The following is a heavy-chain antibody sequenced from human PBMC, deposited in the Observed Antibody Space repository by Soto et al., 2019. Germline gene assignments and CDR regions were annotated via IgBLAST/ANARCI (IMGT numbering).Heavy chain of an antibody. J-gene: IGHJ3*02. CDR2: IYWDDDK. CDR3: AHRRGNSGYYWNDAFDI. V-gene: IGHV2-5*02. CDR1: GFSLSTSGVG. D-gene: IGHD5-12*01. Sequence: QITLKESGPTLVKPTQTLTLTCTFSGFSLSTSGVGVVWIRQPPGKALEWLALIYWDDDKRYSPSLKSSLTIPKDTSKNQVVLTMTNMDPVDTATYYCAHRRGNSGYYWNDAFDIWGQGTMVTVSS.